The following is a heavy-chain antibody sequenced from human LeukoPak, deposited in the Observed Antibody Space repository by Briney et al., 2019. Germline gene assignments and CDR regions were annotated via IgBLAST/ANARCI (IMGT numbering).Heavy chain of an antibody. CDR1: GFTFSSYW. CDR2: INSDGSST. D-gene: IGHD2-15*01. V-gene: IGHV3-74*01. Sequence: PGGSLRLSCAASGFTFSSYWMHWVRQAPGKGLVWVSRINSDGSSTSYADSVKGRFTISRDNAKNTLYLQMNSLRAEDTALYYCAKDIGPVVVPGANDCWGQGTLVTVSS. J-gene: IGHJ4*02. CDR3: AKDIGPVVVPGANDC.